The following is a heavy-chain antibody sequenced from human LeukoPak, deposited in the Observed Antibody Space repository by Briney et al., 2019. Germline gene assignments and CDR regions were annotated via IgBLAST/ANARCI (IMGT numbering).Heavy chain of an antibody. CDR1: GGSFSGYY. CDR3: ARISRLEFDP. V-gene: IGHV4-34*01. CDR2: INHSGST. Sequence: PETLSLTCAVYGGSFSGYYWSWIRQPPGKGLEWIGKINHSGSTNYNPSLKSRVTISVDTSKNQFSLKLSSVTAADTAVYYCARISRLEFDPWGQGTLVTVSS. D-gene: IGHD3-3*02. J-gene: IGHJ5*02.